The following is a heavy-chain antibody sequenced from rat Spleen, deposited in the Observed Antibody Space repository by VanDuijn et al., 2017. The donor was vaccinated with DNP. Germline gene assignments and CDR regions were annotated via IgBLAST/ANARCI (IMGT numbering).Heavy chain of an antibody. CDR3: LKHLDA. CDR2: ITSGGDTT. J-gene: IGHJ4*01. Sequence: EVQLVESGGDLVQPGRSLKLSCVASGFTFNNYWMTWIRQVPGKGLEWVASITSGGDTTYYPDSVKGRFTISRDNAKNTLYLQMNSLRSEDTATYYCLKHLDAWGQGTSVTVSS. V-gene: IGHV5-31*01. CDR1: GFTFNNYW.